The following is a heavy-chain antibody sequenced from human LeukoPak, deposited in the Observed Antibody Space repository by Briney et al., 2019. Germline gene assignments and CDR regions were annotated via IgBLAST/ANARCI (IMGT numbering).Heavy chain of an antibody. Sequence: SETLSLTCTVSGDSISSGSNYWSWIRQPAGKGLEWIGRIYTSGSTNYNPSLKSRVTISVDTSKNQFSLKLSSVTAADTAVYYCAREGEEQELSNWFDPWGQGTLVTVSS. J-gene: IGHJ5*02. CDR2: IYTSGST. D-gene: IGHD1-7*01. V-gene: IGHV4-61*02. CDR3: AREGEEQELSNWFDP. CDR1: GDSISSGSNY.